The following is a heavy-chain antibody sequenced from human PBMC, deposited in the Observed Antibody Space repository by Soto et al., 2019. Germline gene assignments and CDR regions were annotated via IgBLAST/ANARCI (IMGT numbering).Heavy chain of an antibody. V-gene: IGHV4-59*01. CDR3: ARAPDTAMVTGYFDY. D-gene: IGHD5-18*01. J-gene: IGHJ4*02. Sequence: QVQLQESGPGLVKPSETLSLTCTVSGGSISSYYWSWIRQPPGKGLEWIGYIYYSGSTNYNPSLKSRVTISVVTSKNQFSLKLSSVTAADTAVYYCARAPDTAMVTGYFDYWGQGTLVTVSS. CDR1: GGSISSYY. CDR2: IYYSGST.